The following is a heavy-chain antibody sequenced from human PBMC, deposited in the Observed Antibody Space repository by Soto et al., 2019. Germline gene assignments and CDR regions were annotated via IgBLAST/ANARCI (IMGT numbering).Heavy chain of an antibody. CDR1: CGSISSSSYY. CDR2: IYYSGST. CDR3: ARHKRTKAASYDFWSGYDV. Sequence: PXGTLLVIFTVSCGSISSSSYYWGWIRQPPGKGLEWIGSIYYSGSTYYNPSLKSRVTISVDTSKNQFSLKLSSVTAADTAVYYCARHKRTKAASYDFWSGYDVCGQGTTVTVSS. V-gene: IGHV4-39*01. J-gene: IGHJ6*02. D-gene: IGHD3-3*01.